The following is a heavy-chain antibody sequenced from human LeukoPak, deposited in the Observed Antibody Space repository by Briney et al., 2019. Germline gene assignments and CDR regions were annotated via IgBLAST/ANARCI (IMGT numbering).Heavy chain of an antibody. CDR2: IYTSGST. J-gene: IGHJ5*02. Sequence: SQTLSLTCTVSGGSISSGDYYWSWIRRPAGKGLEWIGRIYTSGSTNYNPSLKSRVTMSVDTSKNQFSLKLSSVTAADTAVYYCARSDVYYDSSGFWFDPWGQGTLVTVSS. CDR1: GGSISSGDYY. V-gene: IGHV4-61*02. CDR3: ARSDVYYDSSGFWFDP. D-gene: IGHD3-22*01.